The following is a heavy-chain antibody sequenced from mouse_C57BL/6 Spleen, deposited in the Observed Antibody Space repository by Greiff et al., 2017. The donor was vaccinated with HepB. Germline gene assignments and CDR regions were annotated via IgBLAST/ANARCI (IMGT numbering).Heavy chain of an antibody. D-gene: IGHD2-5*01. CDR2: INPNNGGT. CDR3: ARSAYYSNDEDWYFDV. Sequence: VQLKESGPELVKPGASVKMSCKASGYTFTDYNMHWVKQSHGKSLEWIGYINPNNGGTSYNQKFKGKATLTVNQSSSTAYIELRSLTSEDSAVYYCARSAYYSNDEDWYFDVWGTGTTVTVSS. CDR1: GYTFTDYN. J-gene: IGHJ1*03. V-gene: IGHV1-22*01.